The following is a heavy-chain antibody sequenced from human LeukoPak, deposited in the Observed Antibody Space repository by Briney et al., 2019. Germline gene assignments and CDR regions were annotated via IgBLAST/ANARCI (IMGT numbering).Heavy chain of an antibody. J-gene: IGHJ6*02. CDR2: IWYDGSNK. CDR1: GFTFSSYG. CDR3: ARDPEDKDYYYGMDV. V-gene: IGHV3-33*01. Sequence: GRSLRLSCAASGFTFSSYGMHWVRQAPGEGLEWVAVIWYDGSNKYYADSVKGRFTISRDNSKNTLYLQMNSLRAEDTAVYYCARDPEDKDYYYGMDVWGQGTTVTVSS. D-gene: IGHD2-15*01.